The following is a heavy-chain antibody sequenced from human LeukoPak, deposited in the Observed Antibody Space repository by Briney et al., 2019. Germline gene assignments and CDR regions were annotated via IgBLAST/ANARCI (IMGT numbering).Heavy chain of an antibody. CDR3: AKDLMPRKRESWNRIPAAGPQPPDY. CDR2: ISGNSGNT. V-gene: IGHV3-23*01. D-gene: IGHD6-13*01. Sequence: GGSLRLSCAASGFTFSSYAMSWVRQAPGMGLEWVSAISGNSGNTHYADSVKGRFTISRDNSKNTMYLQMNSVRPEDAAVYYCAKDLMPRKRESWNRIPAAGPQPPDYWGQGTLVTVSS. CDR1: GFTFSSYA. J-gene: IGHJ4*02.